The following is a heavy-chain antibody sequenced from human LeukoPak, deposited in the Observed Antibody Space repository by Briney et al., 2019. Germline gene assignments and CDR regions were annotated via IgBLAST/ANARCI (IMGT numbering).Heavy chain of an antibody. D-gene: IGHD6-19*01. CDR3: ARDYHSSGWTLFDY. CDR1: GGSISSGSSY. Sequence: SETLSLTCTVSGGSISSGSSYWSWIRQPAGQGLEWVGRIFSSGSTNYNPSLKSRVTISIDTSKNQFSLKLSSVTAADTAVYYCARDYHSSGWTLFDYWGQGILVTVSS. J-gene: IGHJ4*02. V-gene: IGHV4-61*02. CDR2: IFSSGST.